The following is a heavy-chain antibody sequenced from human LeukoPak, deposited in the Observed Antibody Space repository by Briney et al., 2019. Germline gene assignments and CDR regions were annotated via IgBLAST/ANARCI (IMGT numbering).Heavy chain of an antibody. V-gene: IGHV4-4*02. CDR2: IYHSGSP. Sequence: SETLSLTCAVSGGSISSNNWWGWVRQPPGKGLEWIGEIYHSGSPNYNPSLKSRVTISVDKSRNHFSLNLSSVTAADTAVYYCARGYCSSTSCYTHWFDPWGQGTLVTVSS. J-gene: IGHJ5*02. CDR1: GGSISSNNW. D-gene: IGHD2-2*02. CDR3: ARGYCSSTSCYTHWFDP.